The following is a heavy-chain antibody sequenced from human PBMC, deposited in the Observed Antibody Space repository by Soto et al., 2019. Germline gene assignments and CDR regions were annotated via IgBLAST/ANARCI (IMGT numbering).Heavy chain of an antibody. CDR2: ISSSGSTI. Sequence: GGSLRLSCAASGFTFSDYYMSWIRQAPGKGLEWVSYISSSGSTIYYADSVKGRFTISRDNAKNSLYLQMNSLRAEDTAVYYCARDLIIFRGTTGTYLTQGRNNWFDPWGQGTLVTVSS. CDR1: GFTFSDYY. CDR3: ARDLIIFRGTTGTYLTQGRNNWFDP. J-gene: IGHJ5*02. D-gene: IGHD1-1*01. V-gene: IGHV3-11*01.